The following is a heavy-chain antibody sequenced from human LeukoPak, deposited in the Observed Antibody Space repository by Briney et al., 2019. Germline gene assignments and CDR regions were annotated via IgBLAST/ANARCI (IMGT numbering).Heavy chain of an antibody. D-gene: IGHD3-22*01. J-gene: IGHJ4*02. CDR3: AKAGGIVVVITLYYFDY. Sequence: HSGGSLRLSCAASGFTFSSYAMSWVRQAPGKGLEWVSAISGSGGSTYYADSVKGRLTISRDNSKNTLYLQMNSLRAEDTAVYYCAKAGGIVVVITLYYFDYWGQGTLVTVSS. CDR2: ISGSGGST. CDR1: GFTFSSYA. V-gene: IGHV3-23*01.